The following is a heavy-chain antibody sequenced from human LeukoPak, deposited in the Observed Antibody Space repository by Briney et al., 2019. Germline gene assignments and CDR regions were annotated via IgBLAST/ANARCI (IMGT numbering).Heavy chain of an antibody. D-gene: IGHD2-2*01. CDR3: ARDRLPAATTNYYYYYMDV. CDR2: NIPIFGTA. J-gene: IGHJ6*03. CDR1: GGTFSSYA. V-gene: IGHV1-69*13. Sequence: ASVKVSCKASGGTFSSYAISWVRQAPGQGLEWMGGNIPIFGTANYAQKFQGRVTITADESTSTAYMELSSLRSEDTAVYYCARDRLPAATTNYYYYYMDVWGKGTTVTVSS.